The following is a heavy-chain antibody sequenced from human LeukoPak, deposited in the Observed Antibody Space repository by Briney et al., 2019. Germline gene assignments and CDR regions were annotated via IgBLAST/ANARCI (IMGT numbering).Heavy chain of an antibody. Sequence: ASVKVSCKASGYTFTSYGISWVRQAPGQGLERMGWISAYNGNTNYAQKLQGRVTMTTDTSTSTAYMELRSLRSDDTAVYYCARDRDLYDFWSGYYNLNHYFDYWGQGTLVTVSS. CDR3: ARDRDLYDFWSGYYNLNHYFDY. CDR1: GYTFTSYG. V-gene: IGHV1-18*01. D-gene: IGHD3-3*01. CDR2: ISAYNGNT. J-gene: IGHJ4*02.